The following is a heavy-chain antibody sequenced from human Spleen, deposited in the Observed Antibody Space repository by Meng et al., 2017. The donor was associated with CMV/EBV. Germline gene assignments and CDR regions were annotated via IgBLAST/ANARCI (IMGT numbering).Heavy chain of an antibody. CDR3: ANINGLLSSY. D-gene: IGHD2/OR15-2a*01. CDR2: IRYDGSNK. Sequence: GESLKISCAASGFTFSSYGMHWVRQAPGKGLEWVAFIRYDGSNKYYADSVKGRFTISRDNSKNTLYLQMNSLRAEDTAVYYCANINGLLSSYWGQGTLVTVSS. V-gene: IGHV3-30*02. CDR1: GFTFSSYG. J-gene: IGHJ4*02.